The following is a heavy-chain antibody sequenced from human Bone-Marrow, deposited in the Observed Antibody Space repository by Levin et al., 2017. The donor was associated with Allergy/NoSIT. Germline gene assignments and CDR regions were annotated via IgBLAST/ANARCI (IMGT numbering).Heavy chain of an antibody. V-gene: IGHV5-10-1*01. Sequence: RGESLKISCKGSGYSFASYWISWVRQMPGKGLEWMGRIDPSDSNTDYGPSFQGHVTFSADKSVGTAYLQWSSLKASDTAMYYCARRSTTGIFGVFIIDAFDFWGQGTMVTVSS. D-gene: IGHD3-3*01. CDR3: ARRSTTGIFGVFIIDAFDF. CDR2: IDPSDSNT. J-gene: IGHJ3*01. CDR1: GYSFASYW.